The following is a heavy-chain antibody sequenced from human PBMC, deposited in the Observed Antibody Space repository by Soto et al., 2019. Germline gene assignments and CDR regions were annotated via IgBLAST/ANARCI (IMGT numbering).Heavy chain of an antibody. V-gene: IGHV4-59*01. CDR2: VYYSGST. CDR1: GGSMRTYY. D-gene: IGHD3-22*01. J-gene: IGHJ4*02. CDR3: ARGEYDSSGYYSFDS. Sequence: QVQLQESGPGLVKTSETLSLTCTVSGGSMRTYYWSWIRQPPGKGLEWIGYVYYSGSTKFNPSLKSRVTISEDTSKNQFSLKLSSVTAADTAVYYCARGEYDSSGYYSFDSWGQGTLVTVSS.